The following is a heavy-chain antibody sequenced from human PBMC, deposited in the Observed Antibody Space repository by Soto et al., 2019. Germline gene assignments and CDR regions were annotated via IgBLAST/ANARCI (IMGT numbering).Heavy chain of an antibody. CDR3: VRGRSYSVYDF. CDR2: IYPSGST. Sequence: SETLSLTCTVSGGSISGHSWIWIRQPAGKGLEWIGHIYPSGSTSYNPSLRSRVTMSLDTSSNQIFLDLTSVTAADTAVFYCVRGRSYSVYDFWGPGTLVTVSS. V-gene: IGHV4-4*07. J-gene: IGHJ4*02. D-gene: IGHD5-12*01. CDR1: GGSISGHS.